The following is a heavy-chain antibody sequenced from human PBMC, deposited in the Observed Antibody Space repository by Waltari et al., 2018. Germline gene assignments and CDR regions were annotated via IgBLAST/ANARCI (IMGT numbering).Heavy chain of an antibody. V-gene: IGHV1-69*12. Sequence: QVQLVQSGAEVTKPGSSVKVSCKASGGNSSSYAISWVRQGPGQGLEWMGGIIPIFGTANYAQKFQGRVTITADESTSTAYMELSSLRSEDTAVYYCARGYSSSSLGGWFDPWGQGTLVTVSS. CDR2: IIPIFGTA. CDR1: GGNSSSYA. CDR3: ARGYSSSSLGGWFDP. D-gene: IGHD6-6*01. J-gene: IGHJ5*02.